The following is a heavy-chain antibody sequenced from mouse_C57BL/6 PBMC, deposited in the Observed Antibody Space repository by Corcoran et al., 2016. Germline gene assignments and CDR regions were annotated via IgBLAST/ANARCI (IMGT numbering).Heavy chain of an antibody. V-gene: IGHV1-66*01. CDR2: IYPGSGNT. CDR1: GYSFTSYY. Sequence: QVQLQQSGPELVKPGASVKISCKASGYSFTSYYIHWVKQRPGQGLEWIGWIYPGSGNTKYNEKFKGKATLTADTSSSTAYMQLSSLTSEDSAVYYCARYSNYDGAMDYWGQGTSVTVSS. CDR3: ARYSNYDGAMDY. D-gene: IGHD2-5*01. J-gene: IGHJ4*01.